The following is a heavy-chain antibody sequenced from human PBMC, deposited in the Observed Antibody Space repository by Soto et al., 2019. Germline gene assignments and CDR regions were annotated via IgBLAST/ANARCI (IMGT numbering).Heavy chain of an antibody. J-gene: IGHJ4*02. CDR2: IYYSGST. Sequence: SETLSLTCTVSGGSISSYYWSWIRQPPGKGLEWIGYIYYSGSTNYNPSLKSRVTISVDTSKNQFSLKLSSVTAEDTAVYYCASSWHYYDYHLDYWGQGTLVTVSS. V-gene: IGHV4-59*01. D-gene: IGHD3-22*01. CDR3: ASSWHYYDYHLDY. CDR1: GGSISSYY.